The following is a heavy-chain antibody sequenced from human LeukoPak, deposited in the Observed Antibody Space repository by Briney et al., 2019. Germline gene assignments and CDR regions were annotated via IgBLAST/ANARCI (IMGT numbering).Heavy chain of an antibody. V-gene: IGHV3-30*18. CDR2: ISYDGSNK. J-gene: IGHJ4*02. Sequence: PGGSLRLSCAASGFTFSSYGMHWVRQAPGKGLEWVAVISYDGSNKYYADSVKGRFTISRDNSKNTLYLQMNSLRAEDTAVYYCAKDRGSGWLFDCWGQGTLVTVSS. D-gene: IGHD6-19*01. CDR3: AKDRGSGWLFDC. CDR1: GFTFSSYG.